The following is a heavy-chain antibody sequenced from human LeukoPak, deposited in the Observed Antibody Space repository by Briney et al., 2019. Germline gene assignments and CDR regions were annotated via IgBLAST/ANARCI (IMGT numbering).Heavy chain of an antibody. CDR3: AKVAKYYYGSETYYFFEH. CDR1: GFTFTTYW. CDR2: INQDGTEK. D-gene: IGHD3-10*01. J-gene: IGHJ4*02. V-gene: IGHV3-7*01. Sequence: GGSLRLSCAASGFTFTTYWMSWVRQAPGKGLEWVANINQDGTEKYYVDSVKGRFTISRDNAKNSLDLQMNSLRIEDTAVYYCAKVAKYYYGSETYYFFEHWGQGTPVTASS.